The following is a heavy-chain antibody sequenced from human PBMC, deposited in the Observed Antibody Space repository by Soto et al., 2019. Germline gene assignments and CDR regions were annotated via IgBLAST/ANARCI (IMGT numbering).Heavy chain of an antibody. CDR1: GYTFNKYS. Sequence: QGQLVQSGAEVKKPGASVKVSCKASGYTFNKYSISWVRQAPGQGLEWMGWISASNGNTDFAQKFQGRVTMAIDTSTSTAYMELRSLRSDDTAVFYCTRGNGDFAGDFDYWGQGTLVTVSS. V-gene: IGHV1-18*04. CDR2: ISASNGNT. CDR3: TRGNGDFAGDFDY. D-gene: IGHD4-17*01. J-gene: IGHJ4*02.